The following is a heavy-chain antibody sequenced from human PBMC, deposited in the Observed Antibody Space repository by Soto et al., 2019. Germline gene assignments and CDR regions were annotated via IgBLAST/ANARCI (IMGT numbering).Heavy chain of an antibody. D-gene: IGHD2-15*01. CDR2: IIPIFGTA. CDR1: GGTFSSYA. J-gene: IGHJ6*02. CDR3: ARGRVVVVAATRSYYGMDV. V-gene: IGHV1-69*01. Sequence: QVQLVQSGAEVKKPGSSVKVSCKASGGTFSSYAISWVRQAPGQGLEWMGGIIPIFGTANYAQKFQGRVTITADESTSTAYTELSSLRSEDTAVYYCARGRVVVVAATRSYYGMDVWGQGTTVTVSS.